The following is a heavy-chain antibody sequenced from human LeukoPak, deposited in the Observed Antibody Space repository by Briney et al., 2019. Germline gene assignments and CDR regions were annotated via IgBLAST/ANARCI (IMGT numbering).Heavy chain of an antibody. CDR2: ISAHNGNT. Sequence: ASVKVSCKASGYTFTSYGISWVRQAPGQGLEWMGWISAHNGNTNYAQKLQGRVTMTTDTSTSTAYMELRSLRSDDTAVYYCARRRYYYDSSGHDFDYWGQGTLVTVSS. J-gene: IGHJ4*02. D-gene: IGHD3-22*01. CDR1: GYTFTSYG. V-gene: IGHV1-18*01. CDR3: ARRRYYYDSSGHDFDY.